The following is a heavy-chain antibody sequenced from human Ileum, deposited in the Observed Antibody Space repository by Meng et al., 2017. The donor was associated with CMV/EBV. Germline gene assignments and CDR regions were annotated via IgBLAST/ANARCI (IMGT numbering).Heavy chain of an antibody. CDR1: GFTFSSYW. J-gene: IGHJ3*02. CDR2: INSDGSST. CDR3: AELHSSAFDI. D-gene: IGHD6-13*01. Sequence: GESLKISCAASGFTFSSYWMHWVRQAPGKGLVWVSRINSDGSSTNYADSVKGRFTISRDNAMNTLYLQMNSLRADDTAMYYCAELHSSAFDIWGQGTMVTVSS. V-gene: IGHV3-74*01.